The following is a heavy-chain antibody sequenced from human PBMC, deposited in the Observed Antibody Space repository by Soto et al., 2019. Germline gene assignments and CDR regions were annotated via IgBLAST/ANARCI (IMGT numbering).Heavy chain of an antibody. J-gene: IGHJ6*02. CDR3: AKTYPVEKATKDYWYYGMDV. CDR2: ISGSGGST. CDR1: GFTFSSYA. Sequence: PGGSLRLSCAASGFTFSSYAMSWVRQAPGKGLEWVSAISGSGGSTYYADSVKGRFTISRDNSKNTLYLQMNSPRAEDTAVYYCAKTYPVEKATKDYWYYGMDVWGQGTTVTVSS. D-gene: IGHD2-8*02. V-gene: IGHV3-23*01.